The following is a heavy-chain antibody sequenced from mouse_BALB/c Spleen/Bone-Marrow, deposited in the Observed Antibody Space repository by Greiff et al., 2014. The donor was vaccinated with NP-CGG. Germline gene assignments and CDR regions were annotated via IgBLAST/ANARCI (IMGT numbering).Heavy chain of an antibody. CDR3: ARSWDY. V-gene: IGHV1-26*01. CDR2: INPYNGAT. J-gene: IGHJ2*01. Sequence: VQLQQSGPDLVKPGASVKISCKASGYSFTGYYMHWGKQSLVKSLEWIGRINPYNGATTYNQNFKDKASLTVDKSSSTAYMELHSLTSEDSAVYYCARSWDYWGQGTTLTVSS. D-gene: IGHD4-1*01. CDR1: GYSFTGYY.